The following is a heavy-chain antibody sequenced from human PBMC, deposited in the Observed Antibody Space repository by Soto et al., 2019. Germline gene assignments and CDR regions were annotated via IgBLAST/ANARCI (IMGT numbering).Heavy chain of an antibody. Sequence: QLQLQESGSGLVKPSQTLSLTCAVSGGSISSGGYSWSWIRQPPGKGLEWIGYIYHSGSTYYNPSRSGRVTRSVDRSKNQFSLKLSSVTAADTAVYYCAAGGGLPRYAWGQGTLVTVSS. V-gene: IGHV4-30-2*01. J-gene: IGHJ5*02. CDR3: AAGGGLPRYA. CDR2: IYHSGST. D-gene: IGHD5-12*01. CDR1: GGSISSGGYS.